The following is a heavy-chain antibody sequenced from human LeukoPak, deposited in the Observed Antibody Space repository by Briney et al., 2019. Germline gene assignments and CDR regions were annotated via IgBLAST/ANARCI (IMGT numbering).Heavy chain of an antibody. Sequence: ASVKVSCTASGYTFTSYGISWVRQAPGQGLEWMGWISAYNGNTNYAQKLQGRVTMTTDTSTSTAYMELRSLRSDDTAVYYCAREESYGDHSLGVSDYWGQGTLVTVSS. CDR3: AREESYGDHSLGVSDY. D-gene: IGHD4-17*01. V-gene: IGHV1-18*01. J-gene: IGHJ4*02. CDR2: ISAYNGNT. CDR1: GYTFTSYG.